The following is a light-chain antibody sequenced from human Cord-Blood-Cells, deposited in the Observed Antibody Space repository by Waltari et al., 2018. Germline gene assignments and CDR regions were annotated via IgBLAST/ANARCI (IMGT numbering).Light chain of an antibody. CDR2: GAS. CDR3: QQYNNWPPPT. CDR1: QSVSSN. V-gene: IGKV3-15*01. J-gene: IGKJ1*01. Sequence: EIVMTQSPATLSVSPGERATLSCRASQSVSSNLAWYQQKPGQAPRLLIYGASTRATGIPARFSGGGSGTEFTRTISSLQSEDFAVYYCQQYNNWPPPTFGQGTKVEIK.